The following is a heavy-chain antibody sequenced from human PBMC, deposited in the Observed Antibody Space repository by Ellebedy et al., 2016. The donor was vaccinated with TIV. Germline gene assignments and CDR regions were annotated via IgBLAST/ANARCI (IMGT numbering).Heavy chain of an antibody. CDR3: ARWGTEYYDFWSGYWSWFDP. CDR2: IYYSGST. V-gene: IGHV4-59*01. J-gene: IGHJ5*02. D-gene: IGHD3-3*01. CDR1: GGSISSYY. Sequence: SETLSLXXTVSGGSISSYYWSWIRQPPGKGLEWIGYIYYSGSTNYNPSLKSRVTISVDTSKNQFSLKLSSVTAADTAVYYCARWGTEYYDFWSGYWSWFDPWGQGTLVTVSS.